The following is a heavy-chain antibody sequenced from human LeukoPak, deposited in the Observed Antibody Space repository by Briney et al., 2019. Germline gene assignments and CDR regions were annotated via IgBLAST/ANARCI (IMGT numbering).Heavy chain of an antibody. D-gene: IGHD6-19*01. CDR1: GGSISSYY. Sequence: PSETLSLTCTVSGGSISSYYWSWIRQPPGKGLEWIGYIYYSGSTNYNPSLKSRVTISVDTSKNQFSLKLSSVTAADTAVYYCARIIAVAGFSVGWWELFDYWGQGTLVTVSS. CDR2: IYYSGST. CDR3: ARIIAVAGFSVGWWELFDY. J-gene: IGHJ4*02. V-gene: IGHV4-59*12.